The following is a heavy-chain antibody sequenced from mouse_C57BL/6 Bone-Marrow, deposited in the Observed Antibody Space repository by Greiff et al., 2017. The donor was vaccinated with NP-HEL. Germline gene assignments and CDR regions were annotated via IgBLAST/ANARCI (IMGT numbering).Heavy chain of an antibody. D-gene: IGHD2-2*01. J-gene: IGHJ2*01. V-gene: IGHV14-4*01. CDR3: TVYYGYDVGLNY. CDR2: IDPENGDT. Sequence: EVMLVESGAELVRPGASVKLSCTASGFNIKDDYMHWVKQRPEQGLEWIGWIDPENGDTEYASKFQGKATITADTSSNTAYLQLSSLTSEDTAVYYCTVYYGYDVGLNYWGQGTTLTVSS. CDR1: GFNIKDDY.